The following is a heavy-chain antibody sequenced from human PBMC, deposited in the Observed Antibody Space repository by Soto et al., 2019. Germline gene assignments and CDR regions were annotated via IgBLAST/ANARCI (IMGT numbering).Heavy chain of an antibody. V-gene: IGHV3-30*03. CDR2: ISYDGRNT. Sequence: QVQLVESGGGVVQPGRSLRLSCAASGFTFSYYGMHWVRQSPGKGLECVSFISYDGRNTDFADSVKGRFTVSRDDSKSTLYLQMNSLRADDTAVYYCSRALRSAYDPGYYGMDVWGQGTTVSVSS. J-gene: IGHJ6*02. CDR1: GFTFSYYG. CDR3: SRALRSAYDPGYYGMDV. D-gene: IGHD3-22*01.